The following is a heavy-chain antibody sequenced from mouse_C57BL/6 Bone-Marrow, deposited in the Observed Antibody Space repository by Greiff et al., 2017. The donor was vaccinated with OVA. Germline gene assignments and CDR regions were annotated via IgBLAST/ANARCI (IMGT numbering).Heavy chain of an antibody. V-gene: IGHV2-2*01. D-gene: IGHD2-3*01. CDR3: SGGKDVYSPWFAY. CDR2: IWSGGST. Sequence: VQLVESGPGLVQPSQSLSIPCTVSGFSLTSYGVHWVRQSPGKGLEWLGVIWSGGSTDYNAAFISRLSISQDNSKSQVFFKMTSLQSDDTAIDYCSGGKDVYSPWFAYWGQGTLVTVSA. CDR1: GFSLTSYG. J-gene: IGHJ3*01.